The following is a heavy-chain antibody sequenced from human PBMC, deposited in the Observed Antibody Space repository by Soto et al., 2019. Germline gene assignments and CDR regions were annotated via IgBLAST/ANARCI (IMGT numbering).Heavy chain of an antibody. D-gene: IGHD3-10*01. V-gene: IGHV3-23*01. Sequence: PSETLCLTCAVYGGSFSGYYWSWVRQAPGKGLEWVSAISGSGGSTYYADSVKGRFTISRDNFKNTLYLQMNSLRAEDTAVYYCAKDSETTYYYGSGSARAYYFDYWGQGTLVTVSS. J-gene: IGHJ4*02. CDR2: ISGSGGST. CDR3: AKDSETTYYYGSGSARAYYFDY. CDR1: GGSFSGYY.